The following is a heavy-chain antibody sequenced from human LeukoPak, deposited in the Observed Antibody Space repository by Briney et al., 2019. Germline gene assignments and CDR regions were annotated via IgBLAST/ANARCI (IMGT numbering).Heavy chain of an antibody. CDR1: GFTFSNYA. CDR3: VKDQRFGDLDDY. J-gene: IGHJ4*02. Sequence: GGALRLSCTISGFTFSNYAMSWVRQAPWKGLEWVSSISGSAITTYYADSVKGRFAISRDNSKNTLYLQMTSLRAEDTAVYYCVKDQRFGDLDDYRGQGTLVTVSS. V-gene: IGHV3-23*01. D-gene: IGHD3-10*01. CDR2: ISGSAITT.